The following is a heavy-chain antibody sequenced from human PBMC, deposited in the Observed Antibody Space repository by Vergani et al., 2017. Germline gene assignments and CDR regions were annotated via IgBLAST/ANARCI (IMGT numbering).Heavy chain of an antibody. V-gene: IGHV4-39*01. CDR1: GSSISSSSYY. J-gene: IGHJ4*02. D-gene: IGHD3-10*01. CDR2: IYYSGST. CDR3: ARQVLLWFGELGGYFDY. Sequence: QLQLQESGPGLVKPSETLSLTCTVSGSSISSSSYYWGWIRQPPGKGLEWIGSIYYSGSTYYNPSLKSRVTISVDTSKNQFSLKLSSVTAADTAVYYCARQVLLWFGELGGYFDYWGQGSLVTVSS.